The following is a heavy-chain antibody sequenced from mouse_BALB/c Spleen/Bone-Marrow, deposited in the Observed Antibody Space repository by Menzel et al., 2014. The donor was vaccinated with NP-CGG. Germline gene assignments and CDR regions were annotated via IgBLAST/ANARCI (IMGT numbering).Heavy chain of an antibody. CDR1: GYTFTSYW. CDR3: ARRTTTVVATDY. D-gene: IGHD1-1*01. J-gene: IGHJ2*01. CDR2: INPSNGRT. V-gene: IGHV1S81*02. Sequence: QVQLKQSGAELVKPGASVKLSCKASGYTFTSYWMHWVKQRPGQGLEWIGEINPSNGRTNYNEKFKSKATLTVDKSSSTAYMQLGSLTSEDSAVYYCARRTTTVVATDYWGQGTTLTVSS.